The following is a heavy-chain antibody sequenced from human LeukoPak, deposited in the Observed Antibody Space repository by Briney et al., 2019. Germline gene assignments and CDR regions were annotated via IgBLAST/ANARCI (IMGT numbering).Heavy chain of an antibody. J-gene: IGHJ4*02. CDR1: GFTFSSYA. CDR2: IRSKANSYAT. Sequence: GGSLRLSCAASGFTFSSYAMSWVRQASGKGLEWVGRIRSKANSYATAYAASVKGRFTISRDDSNNTAYLQMNSLKTEDTAVYYCTSHGAGSTGTSSDYWGQGTLVTVSS. D-gene: IGHD1-7*01. CDR3: TSHGAGSTGTSSDY. V-gene: IGHV3-73*01.